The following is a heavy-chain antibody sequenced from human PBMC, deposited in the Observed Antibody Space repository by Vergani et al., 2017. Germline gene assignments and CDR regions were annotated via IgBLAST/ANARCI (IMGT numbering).Heavy chain of an antibody. J-gene: IGHJ4*02. CDR1: GGTFSSYT. CDR3: ARDLFYYDSSGYYSGFFDY. V-gene: IGHV1-69*08. CDR2: IIPILGIA. Sequence: QVQLVQSGAEVKKPGSSVKVSCKASGGTFSSYTISWVRQAPGQGLEWMGRIIPILGIANYAQKFQGRVTITADESTSTAYMELSSLRAEDTAVYYCARDLFYYDSSGYYSGFFDYWGQGTLVTVSS. D-gene: IGHD3-22*01.